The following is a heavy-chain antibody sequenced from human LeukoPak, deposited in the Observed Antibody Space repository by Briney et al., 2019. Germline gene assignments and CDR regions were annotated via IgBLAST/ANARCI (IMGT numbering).Heavy chain of an antibody. J-gene: IGHJ4*02. V-gene: IGHV1-3*01. D-gene: IGHD3-10*01. CDR1: GYTFTSYA. CDR2: INAGNGNT. CDR3: ARGVYRGFGELLYYFDY. Sequence: ASVKVSCKASGYTFTSYAMHWVRQAPGQRLEWMGWINAGNGNTKYSQKFQGRVTITRDTSASTAYMELSSLRSEDTAVYYCARGVYRGFGELLYYFDYWGQGTLVTVSS.